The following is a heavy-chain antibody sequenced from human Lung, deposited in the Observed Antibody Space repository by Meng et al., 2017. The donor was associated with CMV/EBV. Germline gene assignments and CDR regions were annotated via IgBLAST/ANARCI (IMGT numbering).Heavy chain of an antibody. V-gene: IGHV1-2*02. D-gene: IGHD7-27*01. Sequence: ASXXVSCKASGYTFTAHYFHWVRQAPGQGLEWMGWIHPRRGNTNYAQQFQGRVTLTRDTSINTGYMELTRLTSDDTAVYYCARDNNWGPDYWSQGTLVTVSS. CDR3: ARDNNWGPDY. CDR2: IHPRRGNT. J-gene: IGHJ4*02. CDR1: GYTFTAHY.